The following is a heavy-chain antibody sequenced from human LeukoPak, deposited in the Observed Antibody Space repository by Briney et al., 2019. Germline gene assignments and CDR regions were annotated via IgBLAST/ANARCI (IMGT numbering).Heavy chain of an antibody. CDR1: GFTFSSYA. CDR3: ARDRAVTGAKGGWYFDL. J-gene: IGHJ2*01. V-gene: IGHV3-30*04. CDR2: ISYDGRNK. Sequence: GGSLRLSCAASGFTFSSYAMHWVRQAPGKGLEWVAVISYDGRNKYYTDSVKGRFTISRDDSKNTLYLQMDSLRAEDTAVCYCARDRAVTGAKGGWYFDLWGRGTLVTVSS. D-gene: IGHD6-19*01.